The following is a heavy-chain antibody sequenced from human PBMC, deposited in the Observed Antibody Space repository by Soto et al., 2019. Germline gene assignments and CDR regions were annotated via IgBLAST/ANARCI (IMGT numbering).Heavy chain of an antibody. V-gene: IGHV4-59*01. CDR1: GGSISSYY. CDR2: IYYSGST. Sequence: PSETLSLTCTVSGGSISSYYWSWIRQPPGKGLEWIGYIYYSGSTNYNPSLKSRVTISVDTSKNQFSLKLSSVTAADTAVYYCARNLLPGIAAADPWGMDVWGQGTTDTVSS. D-gene: IGHD6-13*01. J-gene: IGHJ6*02. CDR3: ARNLLPGIAAADPWGMDV.